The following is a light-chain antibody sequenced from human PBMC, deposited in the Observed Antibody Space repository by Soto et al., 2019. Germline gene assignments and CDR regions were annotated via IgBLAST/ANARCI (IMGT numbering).Light chain of an antibody. Sequence: DIQMTQSPSTLSASVGDRVTITCRASQSIDNWLAWYQQRPGKAPKLLICDASTLEGGVPSRFSGRRSGTEFTLTISSLQPDDFATYYCQQYNFYSQYTFGQGTKVDIK. CDR1: QSIDNW. V-gene: IGKV1-5*01. J-gene: IGKJ2*01. CDR3: QQYNFYSQYT. CDR2: DAS.